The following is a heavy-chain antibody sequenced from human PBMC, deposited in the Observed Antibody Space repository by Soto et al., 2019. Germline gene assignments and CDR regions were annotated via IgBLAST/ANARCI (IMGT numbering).Heavy chain of an antibody. V-gene: IGHV4-39*01. J-gene: IGHJ3*02. D-gene: IGHD5-18*01. Sequence: QLQLQESGPGLVKPSETLSLTCTVSGGSISSSSYYWGWIRQPPGKGLEWIGSIYYSGSTYYNPSLKSRVTISVDTSKNQFSPKLSSVTAADTAVYYCARLDTAMVTRGAFDIWGQGTMVTVSS. CDR2: IYYSGST. CDR1: GGSISSSSYY. CDR3: ARLDTAMVTRGAFDI.